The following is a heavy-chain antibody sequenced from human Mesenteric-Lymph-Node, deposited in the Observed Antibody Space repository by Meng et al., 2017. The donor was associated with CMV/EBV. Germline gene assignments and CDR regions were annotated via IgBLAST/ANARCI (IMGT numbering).Heavy chain of an antibody. J-gene: IGHJ3*02. CDR3: ARGPNSSSDLSADVFDI. V-gene: IGHV3-48*03. D-gene: IGHD6-6*01. Sequence: GESLKISCAASGFTFSSYEMNWVRQAPGKGLEWVSYISSSGTTIYYADSVKGRFTISRDNAKNSLYLQMNSLRAEDTAVYYCARGPNSSSDLSADVFDIWGQGTMVTVSS. CDR2: ISSSGTTI. CDR1: GFTFSSYE.